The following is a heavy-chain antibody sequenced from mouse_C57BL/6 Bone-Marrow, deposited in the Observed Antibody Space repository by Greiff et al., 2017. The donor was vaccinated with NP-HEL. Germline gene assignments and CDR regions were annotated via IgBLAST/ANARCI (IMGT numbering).Heavy chain of an antibody. CDR2: IDPSDSET. D-gene: IGHD1-1*01. V-gene: IGHV1-52*01. J-gene: IGHJ2*01. CDR3: AFITTVVDSYYFDY. Sequence: QVQLKQPGAELVRPGSSVKLSCKASGYTFTSYWMHWVKQRPIQGLEWIGNIDPSDSETHYNQKFKDKATLTVDKSSSTAYMQLSSLTSEDSAVYYCAFITTVVDSYYFDYWGQGTTLTVSS. CDR1: GYTFTSYW.